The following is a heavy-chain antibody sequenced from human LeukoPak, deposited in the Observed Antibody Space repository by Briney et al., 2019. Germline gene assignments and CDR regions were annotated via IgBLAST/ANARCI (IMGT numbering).Heavy chain of an antibody. D-gene: IGHD6-19*01. V-gene: IGHV4-39*01. CDR1: GVSTTNGIYY. CDR2: VHNVGST. J-gene: IGHJ4*02. CDR3: ARHAEYNSGWHFYLDH. Sequence: SETLSLTCTVSGVSTTNGIYYWAWIRQSPGKGLEWIVRVHNVGSTYYNLSLRSRVTMSIDTSKNQFSLRLNSVTAADTAVYYCARHAEYNSGWHFYLDHWGQGILVTVSS.